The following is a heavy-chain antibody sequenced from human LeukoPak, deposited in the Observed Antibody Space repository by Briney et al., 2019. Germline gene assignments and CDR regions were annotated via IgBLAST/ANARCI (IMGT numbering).Heavy chain of an antibody. J-gene: IGHJ6*02. CDR1: GGSISSYY. D-gene: IGHD3-10*01. Sequence: SETLSLTCTVSGGSISSYYWSWIRQPPGKGLEWIGYIYYSGSTNYNPSLKSRVTISVDTSKNQFSLKLSSVTAADTAVYYCARLYYGSGCYYGYYYYGMDVWGQGTTVTVSS. V-gene: IGHV4-59*01. CDR3: ARLYYGSGCYYGYYYYGMDV. CDR2: IYYSGST.